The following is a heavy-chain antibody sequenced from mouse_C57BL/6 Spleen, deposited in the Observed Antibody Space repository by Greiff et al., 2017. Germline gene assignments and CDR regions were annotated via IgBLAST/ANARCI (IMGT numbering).Heavy chain of an antibody. CDR1: GFTFSSYG. Sequence: EVQGVESGGDLVKPGGSLKLSCAASGFTFSSYGMSWVRQTPDKRLGWVATISRGGSYTYYPDSVKGRFTISRDNAKNTLYLQMSSLKSEGTARYYWARLTAQATDYFDYWGQGTTLTGSA. CDR2: ISRGGSYT. D-gene: IGHD3-2*02. CDR3: ARLTAQATDYFDY. J-gene: IGHJ2*01. V-gene: IGHV5-6*01.